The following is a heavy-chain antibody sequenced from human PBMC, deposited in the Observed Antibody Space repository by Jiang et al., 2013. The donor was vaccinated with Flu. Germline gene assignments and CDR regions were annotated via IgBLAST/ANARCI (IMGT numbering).Heavy chain of an antibody. CDR2: LYYIGTT. V-gene: IGHV4-39*07. J-gene: IGHJ5*02. CDR3: ARNSSSSPWFDP. CDR1: GGSVTSPTDY. Sequence: PGLLKPSETLSLTCTVSGGSVTSPTDYWGWIRQPPGKALEWIATLYYIGTTYYNPSLKSRVTMSLDMSRNQFSLKLRSVTAADTAIYYCARNSSSSPWFDPWGQGTKVVVSS. D-gene: IGHD3-22*01.